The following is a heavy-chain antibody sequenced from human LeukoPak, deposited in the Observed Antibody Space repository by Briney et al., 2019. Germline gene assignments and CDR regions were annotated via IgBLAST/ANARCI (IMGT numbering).Heavy chain of an antibody. Sequence: ASVNVSCKASGYTFTSYGISWVRQAPGQGLEWMGWISAYNGNTNYAQKLQGRVTMTTDTSTSTAYMELRSPRSDDTAVYYCARGGDPRYCSSTSCYIGGEFDYWGQGTLVTVSS. J-gene: IGHJ4*02. CDR2: ISAYNGNT. CDR3: ARGGDPRYCSSTSCYIGGEFDY. V-gene: IGHV1-18*01. CDR1: GYTFTSYG. D-gene: IGHD2-2*02.